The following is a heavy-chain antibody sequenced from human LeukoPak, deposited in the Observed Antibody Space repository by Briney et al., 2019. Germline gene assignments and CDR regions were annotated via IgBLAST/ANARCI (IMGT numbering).Heavy chain of an antibody. V-gene: IGHV3-30*18. CDR3: AKDPFLQNYGDYGSY. J-gene: IGHJ4*02. CDR1: GFTFSSYG. Sequence: PGGSLRLSCAASGFTFSSYGMHWVRQAPGKGLEWVAVISYDGSNKYYADSVKGRFTISRDNSKNTLYLQMNSLRAEDTAVYYCAKDPFLQNYGDYGSYWGQGTLVTVSS. D-gene: IGHD4-17*01. CDR2: ISYDGSNK.